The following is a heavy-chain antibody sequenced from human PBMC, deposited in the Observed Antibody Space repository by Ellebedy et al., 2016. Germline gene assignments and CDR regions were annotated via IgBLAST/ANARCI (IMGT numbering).Heavy chain of an antibody. Sequence: GESLKTSXAVSGFTFSSYSFNWIRQAPGKGLEWVSHISSSGSLKFYADSLRDRFTISRDNAKNLLHLQMNSLTAEDTAVYFCTREAGGSFVDSWGQGVLVTVSS. J-gene: IGHJ4*02. V-gene: IGHV3-48*04. CDR2: ISSSGSLK. CDR3: TREAGGSFVDS. D-gene: IGHD1-26*01. CDR1: GFTFSSYS.